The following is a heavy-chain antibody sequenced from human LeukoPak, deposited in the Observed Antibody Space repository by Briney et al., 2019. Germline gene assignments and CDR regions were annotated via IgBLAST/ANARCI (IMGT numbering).Heavy chain of an antibody. Sequence: PWETLSLTCTVSGGSISSYYWSWIRLPPRKGLECIGYIYYTGSTNYNPSLKSRVTISVDTSKNQFSLKLSSVTAADTAVYYCARMTTVTTGIDYWGQGTLVTVSS. J-gene: IGHJ4*02. CDR2: IYYTGST. D-gene: IGHD4-17*01. V-gene: IGHV4-59*01. CDR1: GGSISSYY. CDR3: ARMTTVTTGIDY.